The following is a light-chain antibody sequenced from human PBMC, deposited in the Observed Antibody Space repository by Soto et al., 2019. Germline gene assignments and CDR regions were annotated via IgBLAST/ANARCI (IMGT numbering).Light chain of an antibody. J-gene: IGKJ2*01. Sequence: EVVVTQSPATLSVAPGESATFSCRTSQSVSTNVAWYQHRPGQPPRLLIYGASTRATGIPARFSGSGSRTQFTLTISSLQSEDFALYYFLQYNNRPPYTFGQGTQLEIK. CDR3: LQYNNRPPYT. CDR1: QSVSTN. CDR2: GAS. V-gene: IGKV3D-15*01.